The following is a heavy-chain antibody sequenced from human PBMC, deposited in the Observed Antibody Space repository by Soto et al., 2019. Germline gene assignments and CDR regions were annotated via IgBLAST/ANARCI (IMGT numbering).Heavy chain of an antibody. V-gene: IGHV3-7*01. CDR1: GFMFSAYW. J-gene: IGHJ4*02. CDR2: ISGGASDK. Sequence: EVQLVESGGRLVQPGGSLRLSCAASGFMFSAYWMSWVRQDPGKGLEWVATISGGASDKLYVDSVKGRFTISRDDSKNTLYLQMNILRDEDTAVYYCVREDGARVASWGQATGVNASS. CDR3: VREDGARVAS. D-gene: IGHD3-16*01.